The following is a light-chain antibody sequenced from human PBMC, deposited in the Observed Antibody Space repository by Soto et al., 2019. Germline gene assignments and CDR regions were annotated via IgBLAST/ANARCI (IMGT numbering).Light chain of an antibody. V-gene: IGKV1-13*02. CDR3: QQFNTYPIT. CDR2: DVS. CDR1: QDIRGA. Sequence: AIQLTQSPSSLSASVGDRVTITCRASQDIRGALAWYQQKPGKAPKFLIFDVSTLQSGVPSRFSGSGFGTDFTLTISSLQPEDFGTYYCQQFNTYPITFGQGTRLEIK. J-gene: IGKJ5*01.